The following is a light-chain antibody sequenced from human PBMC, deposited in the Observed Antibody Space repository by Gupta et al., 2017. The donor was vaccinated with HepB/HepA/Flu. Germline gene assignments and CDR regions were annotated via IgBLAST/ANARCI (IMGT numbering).Light chain of an antibody. CDR2: TAS. J-gene: IGKJ5*01. Sequence: DIQLTQSPSFLSASAGDRVTITCRARPGISNYLAWYQQQPGRAPKLMIHTASTLYGGVPSRFSGSGSGTEVTLTISSLQQEDVANYYCQQRHSYPVTFGQGTRLEIK. CDR1: PGISNY. CDR3: QQRHSYPVT. V-gene: IGKV1-9*01.